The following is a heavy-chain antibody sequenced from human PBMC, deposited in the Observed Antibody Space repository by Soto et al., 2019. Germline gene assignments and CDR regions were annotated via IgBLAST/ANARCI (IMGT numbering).Heavy chain of an antibody. D-gene: IGHD2-2*01. V-gene: IGHV3-48*01. Sequence: GGSLRLSCAASGFTFRTYSMNWVRQAPGKGLEWVSYISSSSSTIYYADSLKGRFTISRDNAKNSLYLQMNSLRAEDTAVYYCARIYALRATGNYYYYYMDVWGKGTTVTVSS. CDR2: ISSSSSTI. J-gene: IGHJ6*03. CDR3: ARIYALRATGNYYYYYMDV. CDR1: GFTFRTYS.